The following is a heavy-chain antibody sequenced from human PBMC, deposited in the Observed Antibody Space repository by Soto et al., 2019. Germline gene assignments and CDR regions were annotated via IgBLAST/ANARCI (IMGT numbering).Heavy chain of an antibody. CDR2: VDWNSGSI. Sequence: EVQLVESGGGFAQPGRSLRLSCVASGFTFDDYAMHWVRQAPGKGLEWVSSVDWNSGSIAYADSVKGRFTISRDNARNSLVLQMNSLRGEDTALYYCVKGRGSFFVYFGLDVWGQGTTVTVSS. J-gene: IGHJ6*02. V-gene: IGHV3-9*01. CDR1: GFTFDDYA. CDR3: VKGRGSFFVYFGLDV. D-gene: IGHD1-26*01.